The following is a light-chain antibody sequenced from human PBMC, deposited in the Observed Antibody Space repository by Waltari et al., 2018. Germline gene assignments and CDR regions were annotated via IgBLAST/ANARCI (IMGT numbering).Light chain of an antibody. CDR3: QHYVSLPVT. J-gene: IGKJ1*01. Sequence: EVVLTQSPGTLSLSPGERATLSCRASQGVGGALAWDQQNPGQAPRLLIYGASNRATGIPDRFSGSGSGTDFSLIISRLEPEDFAVYYCQHYVSLPVTFGQGTKVEIK. V-gene: IGKV3-20*01. CDR2: GAS. CDR1: QGVGGA.